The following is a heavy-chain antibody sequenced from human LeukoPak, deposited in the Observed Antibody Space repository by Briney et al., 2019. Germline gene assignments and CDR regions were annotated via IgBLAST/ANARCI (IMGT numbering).Heavy chain of an antibody. CDR1: GFIFSNYG. Sequence: PGGSLRLSCEASGFIFSNYGMNWVRQDPGKGLEWVSYISTTGSSILYADSVKGRFTISRDNAKSSLYLQMDNLRAEDTGLYYCARAFSSWGQGTLVTVSP. J-gene: IGHJ1*01. CDR2: ISTTGSSI. V-gene: IGHV3-48*03. D-gene: IGHD6-6*01. CDR3: ARAFSS.